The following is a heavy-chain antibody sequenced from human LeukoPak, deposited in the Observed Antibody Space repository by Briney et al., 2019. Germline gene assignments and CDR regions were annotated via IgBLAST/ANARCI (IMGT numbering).Heavy chain of an antibody. Sequence: PGGSLRLSCAGSGFTFRSYAMHWVRQARGKGLEWVAVISYDGSNKDYADSVKGRFTISRDNSKNTLFLQMNSLRAEDTAVYYCAREIFNGFDIWGQGTMVTVSS. CDR1: GFTFRSYA. CDR3: AREIFNGFDI. J-gene: IGHJ3*02. CDR2: ISYDGSNK. V-gene: IGHV3-30-3*01.